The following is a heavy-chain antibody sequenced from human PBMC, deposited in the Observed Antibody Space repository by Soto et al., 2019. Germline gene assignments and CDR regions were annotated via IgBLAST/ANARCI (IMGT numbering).Heavy chain of an antibody. J-gene: IGHJ4*02. CDR2: IKQDGVEK. Sequence: PGGSLRLSCTASGFTISSYWMNWVRQAPGKGLEWVANIKQDGVEKHYVDSVKGRFTISRDNAKNSLYLQMNSLRAEDTAVYYCARGAAGGFPFPDYWGQGTLVTVSS. CDR1: GFTISSYW. V-gene: IGHV3-7*04. D-gene: IGHD6-13*01. CDR3: ARGAAGGFPFPDY.